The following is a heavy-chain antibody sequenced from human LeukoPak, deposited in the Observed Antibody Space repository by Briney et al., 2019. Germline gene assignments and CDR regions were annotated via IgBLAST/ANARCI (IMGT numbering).Heavy chain of an antibody. CDR3: ARGSLVGTGTSYYFDY. Sequence: ASVKVSCKASGYTFTGYYMHWVRQAPGQGLEWMGWINPNSGGTNYAQKFQGRVTMTRDTSISTAYMELSRLRSDDTAVYYCARGSLVGTGTSYYFDYWGQGTLVTVSS. D-gene: IGHD1-7*01. CDR1: GYTFTGYY. V-gene: IGHV1-2*02. J-gene: IGHJ4*02. CDR2: INPNSGGT.